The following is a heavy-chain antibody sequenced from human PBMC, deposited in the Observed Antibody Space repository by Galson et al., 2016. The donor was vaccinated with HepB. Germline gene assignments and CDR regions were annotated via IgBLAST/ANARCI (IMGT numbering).Heavy chain of an antibody. D-gene: IGHD1-26*01. J-gene: IGHJ5*02. Sequence: ETLSLTCAVSGGSISSSNWWTWVRQPPGTGLEWIGEIYHSGTTHYNPSLESRVTISVDKSKNQFSLKLNSVTAADTAVYYCARNSGGSYLGWFDPWGQGTLVTVSS. CDR2: IYHSGTT. V-gene: IGHV4-4*02. CDR1: GGSISSSNW. CDR3: ARNSGGSYLGWFDP.